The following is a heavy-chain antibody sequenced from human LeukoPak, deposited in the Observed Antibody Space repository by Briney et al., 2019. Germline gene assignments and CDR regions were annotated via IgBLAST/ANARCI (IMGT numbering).Heavy chain of an antibody. Sequence: GGSLRLSCAASGFSFSSYAMSWVRQAPGKGLEWVSYITGSDGRTWYPNSVKGRLTISRDNSKNMLYLQMNNLRAEDTAVYYCARDRRFPDDVFDIWGQGTMVTVSS. J-gene: IGHJ3*02. D-gene: IGHD2-21*01. CDR3: ARDRRFPDDVFDI. V-gene: IGHV3-23*01. CDR1: GFSFSSYA. CDR2: ITGSDGRT.